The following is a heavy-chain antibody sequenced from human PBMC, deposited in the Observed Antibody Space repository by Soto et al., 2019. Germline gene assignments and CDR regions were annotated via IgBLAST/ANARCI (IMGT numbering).Heavy chain of an antibody. CDR1: GFSLTTNEVG. J-gene: IGHJ3*01. V-gene: IGHV2-5*02. CDR2: IYWDDDK. D-gene: IGHD3-16*01. CDR3: AHRRMLSVPFDV. Sequence: QITLKESGPTLVKPTQTLTLTCTFSGFSLTTNEVGVGWIRQPPGKALEWLALIYWDDDKRYSPSLKSRLTIHKDTSKNQVVLTMTNIDPVDTATYDYAHRRMLSVPFDVWGQGTMVIVSS.